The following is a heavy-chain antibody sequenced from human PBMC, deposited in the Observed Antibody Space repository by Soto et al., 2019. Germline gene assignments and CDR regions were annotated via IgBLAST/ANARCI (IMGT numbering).Heavy chain of an antibody. J-gene: IGHJ4*02. Sequence: EVQQSGSGGGLVQPGGSLRLSCAASGFTFSSYATSWVRQAPGKGLEWVSAISGSSTSTYYADSVKGRFTISRDNSKNTLYLQMNSLRAEDTAVYYCAKDPSSGFAMENYFDYWGQGTLVTVSS. CDR3: AKDPSSGFAMENYFDY. CDR2: ISGSSTST. D-gene: IGHD3-10*01. V-gene: IGHV3-23*01. CDR1: GFTFSSYA.